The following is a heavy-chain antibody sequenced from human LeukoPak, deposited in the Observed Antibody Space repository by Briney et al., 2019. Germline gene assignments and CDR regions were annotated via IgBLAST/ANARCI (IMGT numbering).Heavy chain of an antibody. D-gene: IGHD4-17*01. Sequence: SETLSLTCTVSGGSISSYYWNWIRQPAGKGLEWIGRIYTSGSTNYNPSPKSRVTMSVDTSKNQFSLKLSSVTAADTAVYYCASAYYGDYEEIFDYWGQGTLVTVSS. CDR1: GGSISSYY. V-gene: IGHV4-4*07. CDR2: IYTSGST. J-gene: IGHJ4*02. CDR3: ASAYYGDYEEIFDY.